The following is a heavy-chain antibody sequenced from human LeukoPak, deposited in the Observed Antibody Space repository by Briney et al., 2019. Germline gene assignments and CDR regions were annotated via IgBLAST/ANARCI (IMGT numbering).Heavy chain of an antibody. V-gene: IGHV3-30*02. Sequence: PGGSLRLSCAASGFTFSSYGMHWVRQAPGKGLEWVAFIRYDGSNKYYADSVKGRFTISRDNSKNTLYLQMNSLRAEDTAVYYCAKDTQLGVAAAAEHWGQGTLVTVSS. CDR1: GFTFSSYG. D-gene: IGHD6-13*01. CDR3: AKDTQLGVAAAAEH. J-gene: IGHJ1*01. CDR2: IRYDGSNK.